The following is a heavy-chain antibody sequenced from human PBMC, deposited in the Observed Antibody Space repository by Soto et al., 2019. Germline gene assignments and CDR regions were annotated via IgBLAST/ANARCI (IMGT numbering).Heavy chain of an antibody. V-gene: IGHV4-34*02. CDR1: GEPFSGYY. D-gene: IGHD2-21*02. CDR3: ARNHHLGCVGDCYSYFDV. Sequence: QVQLQQWGAGLLKPSETLSLTCAVHGEPFSGYYWSWLRQTPGRGLEWIGEINHSGLESTNPSLRSRITLSVDPSKKQFSLKVSSMTAADTAIYYCARNHHLGCVGDCYSYFDVWGRGTLVTVSS. CDR2: INHSGLE. J-gene: IGHJ2*01.